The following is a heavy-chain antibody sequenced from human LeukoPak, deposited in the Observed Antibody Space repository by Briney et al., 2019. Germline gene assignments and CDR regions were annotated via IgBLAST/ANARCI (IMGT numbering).Heavy chain of an antibody. Sequence: SETLSLTCTVFGGSISSYYWSWIRQPPGKGLEWIGYIYYSGSTNYNPSLKSRVTISVDTSKNQFSLKLSSVTAADTAVYYCARDPYGDHYYFDYWGQGTLVTVSS. CDR3: ARDPYGDHYYFDY. D-gene: IGHD4-17*01. CDR2: IYYSGST. CDR1: GGSISSYY. V-gene: IGHV4-59*08. J-gene: IGHJ4*02.